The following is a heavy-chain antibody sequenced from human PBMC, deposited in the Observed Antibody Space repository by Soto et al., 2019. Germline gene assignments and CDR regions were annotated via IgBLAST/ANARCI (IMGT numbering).Heavy chain of an antibody. V-gene: IGHV3-23*01. J-gene: IGHJ4*02. CDR2: ISGTGGTT. D-gene: IGHD3-3*01. CDR3: AMQAGNHDFWSGWYFDH. Sequence: EVQLLESGGGLVQPGGSLRLSCAASGFTFGSYAVTWVRQAPGKGLEWVSTISGTGGTTFNADSVKGRFTVSRDNSKNTVFLQMNSLRAEDTAVYYCAMQAGNHDFWSGWYFDHWGQGTLVTVSS. CDR1: GFTFGSYA.